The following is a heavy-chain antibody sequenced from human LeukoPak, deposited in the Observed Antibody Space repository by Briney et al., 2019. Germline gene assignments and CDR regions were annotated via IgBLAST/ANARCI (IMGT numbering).Heavy chain of an antibody. CDR3: ARDANARAWYY. Sequence: PSETLSLTCTVPGDSINNYFWTLIRQPAGKGLEWIGRIYSSGTTNYNPSLKSRLIMSVDTSKNQFSLNLSSVTAADTAVYYCARDANARAWYYWGQGILVTVSS. D-gene: IGHD1-1*01. CDR2: IYSSGTT. J-gene: IGHJ4*02. V-gene: IGHV4-4*07. CDR1: GDSINNYF.